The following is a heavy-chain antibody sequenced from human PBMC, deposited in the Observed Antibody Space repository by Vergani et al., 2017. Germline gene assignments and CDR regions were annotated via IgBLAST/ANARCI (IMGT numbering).Heavy chain of an antibody. Sequence: QVQLVESGGGVVQPGTSLRLSCAASGFTFSSYAMHWVRQAPGKGLEWVAVISYDGSNKYYADSVKGRFTISRDNSKNTLYLQMNSLRAEDTAVYYCVRLPRGPWNFDLWGRGTLITVSS. CDR2: ISYDGSNK. CDR3: VRLPRGPWNFDL. CDR1: GFTFSSYA. V-gene: IGHV3-30-3*01. J-gene: IGHJ2*01.